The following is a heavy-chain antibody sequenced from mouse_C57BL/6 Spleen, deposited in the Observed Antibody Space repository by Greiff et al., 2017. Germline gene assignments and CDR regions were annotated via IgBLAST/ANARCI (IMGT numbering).Heavy chain of an antibody. J-gene: IGHJ4*01. Sequence: DVHLVESEGGLVQPGSSMKLSCTASGFTFSDYYMAWVRQVPEKGLEWVANINYDGSSTYYLDSLKSRFIISRDNAKNILYLQMSSLKSEDTATYYCARDRGESHYYAMDYWGQGTSVTVSS. CDR3: ARDRGESHYYAMDY. D-gene: IGHD3-3*01. CDR2: INYDGSST. CDR1: GFTFSDYY. V-gene: IGHV5-16*01.